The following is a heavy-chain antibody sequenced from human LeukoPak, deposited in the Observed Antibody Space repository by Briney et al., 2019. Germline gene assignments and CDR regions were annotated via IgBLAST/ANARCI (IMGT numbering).Heavy chain of an antibody. J-gene: IGHJ6*03. D-gene: IGHD6-13*01. V-gene: IGHV1-69-2*01. CDR1: GYTFTDYY. CDR3: ATGTLEETYSSSGPPENYYYMDV. Sequence: GATVKISCKASGYTFTDYYMHWVQQAPGKGLEWMGRVDPEDGETIYAEKFQGRVTITADTSTDTAYMELSSLRSEDTAVYYCATGTLEETYSSSGPPENYYYMDVWGKGTTVTVSS. CDR2: VDPEDGET.